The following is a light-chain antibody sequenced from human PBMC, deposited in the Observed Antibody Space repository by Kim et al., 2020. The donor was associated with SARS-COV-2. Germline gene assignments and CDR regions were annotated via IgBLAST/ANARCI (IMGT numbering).Light chain of an antibody. Sequence: LSLSRGERATLSGRASQTVSTRCLAWHQQRPGQAPRLIIYATSKRATGIPDRFRGRGYGTDFTLTVSRLEPEDFAVYYCQQYGKAFGQGTKMDIK. V-gene: IGKV3-20*01. J-gene: IGKJ1*01. CDR1: QTVSTRC. CDR2: ATS. CDR3: QQYGKA.